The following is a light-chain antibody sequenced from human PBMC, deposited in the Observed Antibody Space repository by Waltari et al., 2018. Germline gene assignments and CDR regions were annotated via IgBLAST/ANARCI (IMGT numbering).Light chain of an antibody. CDR1: ALPRHY. CDR3: QSADSSGSYPWV. J-gene: IGLJ3*02. Sequence: SYELTQPPSVSVSPGQTARITCSGDALPRHYAYWYQQKPGQAPVLMISKDTERPSGIPERFSGSSSGTRATLTISGVQAEDEADYYCQSADSSGSYPWVFGGGTKLTVL. CDR2: KDT. V-gene: IGLV3-25*03.